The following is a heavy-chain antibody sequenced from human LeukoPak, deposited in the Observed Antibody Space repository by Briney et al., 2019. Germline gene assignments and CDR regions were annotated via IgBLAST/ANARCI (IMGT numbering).Heavy chain of an antibody. D-gene: IGHD6-6*01. J-gene: IGHJ4*02. CDR3: ARRHVEYSSSSDPYYFDY. CDR2: IYYGGST. CDR1: GGSISSYY. V-gene: IGHV4-59*01. Sequence: PSETLSLTCTVSGGSISSYYWSWIRQPPGKGLEWIGYIYYGGSTNYNPSLKSRVTISVDTSKNQFSLKLSSVTAADTAVYYCARRHVEYSSSSDPYYFDYWGQGTLVTVSS.